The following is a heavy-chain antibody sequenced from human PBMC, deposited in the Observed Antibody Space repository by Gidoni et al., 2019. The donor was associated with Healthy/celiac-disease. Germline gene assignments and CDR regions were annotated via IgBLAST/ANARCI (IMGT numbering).Heavy chain of an antibody. CDR1: GFPFSSYA. CDR2: ISSNGGST. D-gene: IGHD6-19*01. CDR3: VKGVAAVAGNFDY. V-gene: IGHV3-64D*06. Sequence: EVQLVESGGGLFQPGGSLPLSCSASGFPFSSYAMHWVRQAPGKGLEYVSAISSNGGSTYYADSVKGRFTISRDNSKNTLYLQMSSLRAEDTAVYYCVKGVAAVAGNFDYWGQGTLVTVSS. J-gene: IGHJ4*02.